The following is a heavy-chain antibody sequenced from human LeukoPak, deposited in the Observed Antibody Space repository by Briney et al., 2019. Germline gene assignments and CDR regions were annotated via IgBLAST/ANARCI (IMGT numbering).Heavy chain of an antibody. D-gene: IGHD3-10*01. CDR2: INGNGYA. J-gene: IGHJ6*03. CDR3: AKRYGSGSYYSPDYYYYMDV. CDR1: GFTLSSFA. Sequence: GGSLRLSCAASGFTLSSFAMNWVRQAPGKGLEWVSAINGNGYAYYADSVKGRFTISRDNSKNTLYLQMNSLRAEDTAVYYCAKRYGSGSYYSPDYYYYMDVWGKGTTVTISS. V-gene: IGHV3-23*01.